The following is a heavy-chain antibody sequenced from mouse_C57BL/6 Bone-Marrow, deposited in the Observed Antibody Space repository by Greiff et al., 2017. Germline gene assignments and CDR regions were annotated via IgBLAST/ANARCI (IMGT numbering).Heavy chain of an antibody. CDR2: ISNLADSI. J-gene: IGHJ2*01. D-gene: IGHD1-1*01. Sequence: EVKLVESGGGLVQPGGSLKLSCAASGFTFSDYGMAWVRQAPRKGPEWVAFISNLADSIYYADTVTGRFTMSRENAKNTLYLEMSSLRSEDTAMYYCARQATTVEGLYYFDYWGQGTTLTVSS. V-gene: IGHV5-15*01. CDR3: ARQATTVEGLYYFDY. CDR1: GFTFSDYG.